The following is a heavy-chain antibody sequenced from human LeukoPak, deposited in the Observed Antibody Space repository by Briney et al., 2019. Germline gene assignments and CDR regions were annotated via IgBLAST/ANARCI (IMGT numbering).Heavy chain of an antibody. J-gene: IGHJ4*02. CDR1: GGSFSGYY. V-gene: IGHV4-34*01. Sequence: AETLSLTCAVYGGSFSGYYWSWIRQPPGKGLEWIGEINHSGSTNYNPSLKSRVTISVDTSKNQFSLKLSSVTAADTAVYYCARVTGYMIEDYFDYWGQGTLVTVSS. D-gene: IGHD3-22*01. CDR2: INHSGST. CDR3: ARVTGYMIEDYFDY.